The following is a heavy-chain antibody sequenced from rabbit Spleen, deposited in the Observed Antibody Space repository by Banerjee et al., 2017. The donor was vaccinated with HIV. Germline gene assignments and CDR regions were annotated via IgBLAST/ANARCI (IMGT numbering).Heavy chain of an antibody. CDR3: ARGNYYTYGHGTDTCATVFDL. Sequence: QSLEESGGDLVKTGASLTLTCTSSGFSFSRNAMCWVRQDPGKGLAWIACIHAGSGVGTSYASWVNGRFTISETSSTTVTLQMTSLTAADTATYFCARGNYYTYGHGTDTCATVFDLWGPGTLVTVS. J-gene: IGHJ4*01. D-gene: IGHD6-1*01. CDR2: IHAGSGVGT. V-gene: IGHV1S40*01. CDR1: GFSFSRNA.